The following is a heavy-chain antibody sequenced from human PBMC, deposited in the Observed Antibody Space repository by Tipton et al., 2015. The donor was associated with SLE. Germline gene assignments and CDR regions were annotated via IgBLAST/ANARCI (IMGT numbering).Heavy chain of an antibody. CDR2: INHSGST. CDR3: ARGGGSIWPEEYFQH. J-gene: IGHJ1*01. D-gene: IGHD6-13*01. V-gene: IGHV4-34*01. Sequence: TLSLTCAVYGGSFSGYYWSWIRQPPGKGLEWIGEINHSGSTNYNPSLKSRVTISVDTSKNQFSLKLSSVTAADTAVYYCARGGGSIWPEEYFQHWVQGTLVTVSA. CDR1: GGSFSGYY.